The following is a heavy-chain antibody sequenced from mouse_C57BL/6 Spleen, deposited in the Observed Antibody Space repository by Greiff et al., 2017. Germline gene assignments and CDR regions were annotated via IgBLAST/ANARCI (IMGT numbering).Heavy chain of an antibody. CDR1: GYTFTSYW. CDR3: TRYVGSLDY. V-gene: IGHV1-69*01. Sequence: VQLQQPGAELVMPGASVKLSCKASGYTFTSYWMHWVKQRPGQGLEWIGEIDPSDSYTNYNQKFKGKSTLTVDKSSSTAYMQLSSLTSEDSAVYYCTRYVGSLDYWGQGTTLTVSS. CDR2: IDPSDSYT. J-gene: IGHJ2*01.